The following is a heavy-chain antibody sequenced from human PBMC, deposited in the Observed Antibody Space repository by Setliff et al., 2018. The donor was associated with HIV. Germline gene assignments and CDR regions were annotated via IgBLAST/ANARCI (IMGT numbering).Heavy chain of an antibody. Sequence: ASVKVSCKASGYTFTIYGITWVRQAPGQGLEWMGWISGHSDSRKYGQKFDGRVTLTMDTSTSTAYMELMKLTPDDTAVYYCARGWELNVGGQGTPVTVSS. CDR3: ARGWELNV. CDR1: GYTFTIYG. D-gene: IGHD1-26*01. V-gene: IGHV1-18*01. CDR2: ISGHSDSR. J-gene: IGHJ4*02.